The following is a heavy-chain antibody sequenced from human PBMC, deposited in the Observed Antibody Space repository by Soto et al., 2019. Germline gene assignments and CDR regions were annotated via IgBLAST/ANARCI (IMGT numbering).Heavy chain of an antibody. CDR2: IYHSGST. CDR3: ARDGIAARGRFDY. V-gene: IGHV4-4*03. J-gene: IGHJ4*02. CDR1: GGSISSSNW. D-gene: IGHD6-6*01. Sequence: PETLSLTCAVSGGSISSSNWWSWVRQPPGKGMEWIGEIYHSGSTNYNPSLKSRGTLSVDKSKNQFSLKLSSVTAADTAVYYCARDGIAARGRFDYWGQGTLVTVSA.